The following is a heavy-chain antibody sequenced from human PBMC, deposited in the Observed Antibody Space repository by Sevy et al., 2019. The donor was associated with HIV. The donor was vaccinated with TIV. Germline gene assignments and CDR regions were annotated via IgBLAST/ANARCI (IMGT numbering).Heavy chain of an antibody. J-gene: IGHJ6*02. Sequence: SETLSLTCTVSGGSISSYYWSWIRQPPGKGLERIGYIYYSGSTNYNPSLKSRVTISVDTSKNQFSLKLSSVTAADTAVYYCARDRSPYGMYVWGQGTTVTVSS. CDR2: IYYSGST. CDR1: GGSISSYY. V-gene: IGHV4-59*01. CDR3: ARDRSPYGMYV.